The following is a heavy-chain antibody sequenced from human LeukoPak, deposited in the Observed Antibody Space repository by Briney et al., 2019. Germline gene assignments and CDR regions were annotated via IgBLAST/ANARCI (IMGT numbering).Heavy chain of an antibody. CDR2: IYYSGST. V-gene: IGHV4-59*08. J-gene: IGHJ6*02. CDR3: ARQNYGSGMANNYYYYGMDV. Sequence: PSETLSLTCTVSGGSISSYYWSWIRQPPGKGLEWIGYIYYSGSTNYNPSLKSRVTISVDTSKNQFSLKLSSVTAADTAVYYCARQNYGSGMANNYYYYGMDVWAKGPRSPSP. D-gene: IGHD3-10*01. CDR1: GGSISSYY.